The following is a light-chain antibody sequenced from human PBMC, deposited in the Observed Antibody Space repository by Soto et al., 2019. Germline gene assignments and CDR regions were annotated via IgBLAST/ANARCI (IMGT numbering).Light chain of an antibody. CDR3: QQYDSSGT. J-gene: IGKJ1*01. V-gene: IGKV3-20*01. CDR1: QSVSNNY. CDR2: GAS. Sequence: EAVFTQSRGTGSLSPGEQGTLYGKASQSVSNNYFSWHQQKPGQAPRLLIYGASNRATGIPDRFSGSGSGTVFILTISILEPEDFAVYYCQQYDSSGTFGQGTKVDIK.